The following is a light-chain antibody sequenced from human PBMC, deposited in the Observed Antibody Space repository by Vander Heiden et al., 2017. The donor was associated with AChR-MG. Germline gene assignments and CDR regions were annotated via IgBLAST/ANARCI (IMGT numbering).Light chain of an antibody. CDR2: EDS. Sequence: SYELTQPPSVSVSPGHTARITCSGDALPKKYAYWYQQKSGQATVLVIYEDSKRPSGIPERFSGSSSGTMATLTISGAQVEDEADYYCYSTDSSGNLLFGGGTKLTVL. CDR3: YSTDSSGNLL. CDR1: ALPKKY. V-gene: IGLV3-10*01. J-gene: IGLJ2*01.